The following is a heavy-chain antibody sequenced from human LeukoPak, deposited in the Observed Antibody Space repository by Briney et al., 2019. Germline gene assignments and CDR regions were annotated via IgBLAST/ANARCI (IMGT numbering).Heavy chain of an antibody. V-gene: IGHV1-24*01. CDR3: ATERAQLPRNYYYYGMDV. D-gene: IGHD2-2*01. CDR1: GYTLTELS. Sequence: ASVKVSCKVSGYTLTELSMHWVRQAPGKGLEWMGGFDPEDGETIYAQKFQGRVTMIEDTSTDTAYMELSSLRSEDTAVYYCATERAQLPRNYYYYGMDVWGKGTTVTVSS. J-gene: IGHJ6*04. CDR2: FDPEDGET.